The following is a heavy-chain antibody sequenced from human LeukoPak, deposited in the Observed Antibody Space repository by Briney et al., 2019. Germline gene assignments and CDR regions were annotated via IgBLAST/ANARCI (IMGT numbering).Heavy chain of an antibody. V-gene: IGHV1-69*13. Sequence: SVKVSCKASGGTFSSYAISWVRQAPGQGLEWMGGIIPIFGTANYAQKFQGRVTITADESTSTAYMELSSLRSEDTAVYYCAGASGYSYGSGRGNWFDPWGQGTLVTVSS. CDR1: GGTFSSYA. J-gene: IGHJ5*02. D-gene: IGHD5-18*01. CDR3: AGASGYSYGSGRGNWFDP. CDR2: IIPIFGTA.